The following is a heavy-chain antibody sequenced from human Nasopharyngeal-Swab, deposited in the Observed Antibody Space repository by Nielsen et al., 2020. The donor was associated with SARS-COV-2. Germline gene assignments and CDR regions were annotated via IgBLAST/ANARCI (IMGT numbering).Heavy chain of an antibody. D-gene: IGHD3-9*01. J-gene: IGHJ6*02. V-gene: IGHV4-59*01. CDR3: ARRYFDSLYGMDV. CDR2: MYYSGST. CDR1: GGSISSYY. Sequence: SETLSLTCTVSGGSISSYYWSWIRQPPGKELEWIGYMYYSGSTKYNPSLKSRVTISVDRSKNQFSLRLSSVTAADTAVYYCARRYFDSLYGMDVWGQGTMVTVS.